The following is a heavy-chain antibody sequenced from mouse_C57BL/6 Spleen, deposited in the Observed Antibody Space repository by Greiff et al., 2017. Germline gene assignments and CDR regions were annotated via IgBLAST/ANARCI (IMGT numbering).Heavy chain of an antibody. CDR3: ASLYYYGSSSVDY. J-gene: IGHJ2*01. D-gene: IGHD1-1*01. CDR2: ISSGGSYT. Sequence: EVKLMESGGDLVKPGGSLKLSCAASGFTFSSYGMSWVRQTPDKRLEWVATISSGGSYTYYPDSVKGRFTISRDNAKNTLYLQMSSLKSEDTAMYYCASLYYYGSSSVDYWGQGTTLTVSS. V-gene: IGHV5-6*01. CDR1: GFTFSSYG.